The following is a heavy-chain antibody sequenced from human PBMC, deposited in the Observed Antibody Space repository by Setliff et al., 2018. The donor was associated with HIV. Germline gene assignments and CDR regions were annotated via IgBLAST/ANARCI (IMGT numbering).Heavy chain of an antibody. V-gene: IGHV1-18*01. D-gene: IGHD3-9*01. CDR1: GYTFTSSG. J-gene: IGHJ4*02. CDR2: IGTYNGDT. CDR3: ASGCLIGGSGPCRNFEF. Sequence: GASVKVSCKASGYTFTSSGITWVRQAPGQGLEWMGWIGTYNGDTNYAQKFQGRVTMTTDTSTSTAYMELSSLKSDDTAVYYCASGCLIGGSGPCRNFEFWGQGTLVTVSS.